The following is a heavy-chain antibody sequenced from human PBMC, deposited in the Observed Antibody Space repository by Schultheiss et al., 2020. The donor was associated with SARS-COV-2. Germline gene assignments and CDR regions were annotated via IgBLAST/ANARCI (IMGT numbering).Heavy chain of an antibody. Sequence: GGSLRLSCAASGFTFHTYAMNWVRQATGKGLEWVSAIGTAGDPYYPGSVKGRFTISRENAKNSLYLQMNSLRAGDTAVYYCAKGGGGYYDYYYGMDVWGQGTTVTVSS. CDR1: GFTFHTYA. CDR3: AKGGGGYYDYYYGMDV. V-gene: IGHV3-13*05. CDR2: IGTAGDP. J-gene: IGHJ6*02. D-gene: IGHD3-3*01.